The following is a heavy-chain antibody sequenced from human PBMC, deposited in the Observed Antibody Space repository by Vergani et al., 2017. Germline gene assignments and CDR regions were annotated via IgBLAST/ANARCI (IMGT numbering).Heavy chain of an antibody. CDR1: GFTFDDYA. CDR2: ISWNSGSI. J-gene: IGHJ6*03. Sequence: EVQLVESGGGLVQPGRSLRPFCAASGFTFDDYAMHRVRQAPGKGLEWGSGISWNSGSIGYADSVKGRFTISRDNAKNSLYLQMNSLRAEDTAVYYCAKSPRQSSSNLSCYYYVDVWDRETTVTVSS. D-gene: IGHD6-6*01. V-gene: IGHV3-9*01. CDR3: AKSPRQSSSNLSCYYYVDV.